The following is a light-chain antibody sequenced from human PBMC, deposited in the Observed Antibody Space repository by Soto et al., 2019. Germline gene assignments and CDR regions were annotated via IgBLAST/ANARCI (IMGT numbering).Light chain of an antibody. V-gene: IGKV3-20*01. CDR1: QTLSIAS. J-gene: IGKJ3*01. CDR2: AAS. Sequence: EIVLTQSPGTPSLSPGERATLCCRASQTLSIASLAWYQQKPGQAPRLLIYAASTRPTGIPDRFNGSGSGTDFVLTINRLEPEDSAVYFCQQYDGPPLTFGPGTKVDI. CDR3: QQYDGPPLT.